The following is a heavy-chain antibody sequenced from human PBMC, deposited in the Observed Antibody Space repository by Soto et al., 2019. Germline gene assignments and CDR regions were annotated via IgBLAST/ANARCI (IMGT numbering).Heavy chain of an antibody. J-gene: IGHJ4*02. CDR2: IDHDGPT. CDR3: VRDSHGDY. CDR1: GXXFSNXX. V-gene: IGHV3-74*01. Sequence: EVXLVXSXGGXVQXXGXLXLSXXXSGXXFSNXXMXXVXXAPGKGLEWVSRIDHDGPTDYADSVRGRFTISXXXXXXXLYLQMNSLRPEDTAVYYCVRDSHGDYWGQGTLVTVXS.